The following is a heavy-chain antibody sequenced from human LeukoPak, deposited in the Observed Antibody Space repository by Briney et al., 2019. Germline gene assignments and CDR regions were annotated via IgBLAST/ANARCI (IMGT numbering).Heavy chain of an antibody. J-gene: IGHJ4*02. CDR3: ASEAYYYDSSGYYKY. CDR2: IYTSGST. D-gene: IGHD3-22*01. Sequence: PSETLSLTCTVSGDSISSFHWSWIRQPAGKGLEWIGRIYTSGSTNCNPSLKSRVTMSVDTSKNQFSLKLSSVTAADTAVYHCASEAYYYDSSGYYKYWGQGTLVTVSS. CDR1: GDSISSFH. V-gene: IGHV4-4*07.